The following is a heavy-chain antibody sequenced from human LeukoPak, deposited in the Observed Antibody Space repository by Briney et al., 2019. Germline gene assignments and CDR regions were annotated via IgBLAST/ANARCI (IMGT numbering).Heavy chain of an antibody. CDR1: GYTFTSYG. D-gene: IGHD6-13*01. V-gene: IGHV1-18*01. CDR3: ARVGVGRGESSSWYFLVDY. J-gene: IGHJ4*02. CDR2: ISAYNGNT. Sequence: ASVKVSCKASGYTFTSYGISWVRQAPGQGLEWMGWISAYNGNTSYAQELQGRVTMTTDTSTSTAYMELRSLRSDDTAVYYCARVGVGRGESSSWYFLVDYWGQGTLVTVSS.